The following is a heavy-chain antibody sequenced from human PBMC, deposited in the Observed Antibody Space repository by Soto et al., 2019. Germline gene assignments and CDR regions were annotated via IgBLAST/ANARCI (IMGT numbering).Heavy chain of an antibody. CDR1: GFTFSSYG. V-gene: IGHV3-30*18. CDR2: ISYDGSNK. Sequence: PGGSLRLSCAASGFTFSSYGVHWVRQAPGKGLEWVAVISYDGSNKYYADSVKGRFTISRDNSKNTLYLQMNSLRAEDTAVYYCAKDKGSFWGQGTTVTVSS. J-gene: IGHJ6*02. CDR3: AKDKGSF.